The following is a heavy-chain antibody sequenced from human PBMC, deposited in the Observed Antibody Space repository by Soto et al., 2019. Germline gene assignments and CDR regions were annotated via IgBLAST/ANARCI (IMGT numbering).Heavy chain of an antibody. CDR2: IIPIFGTA. CDR3: ARGIKYGVYSRWFDP. D-gene: IGHD4-17*01. V-gene: IGHV1-69*13. CDR1: VGTFGSYA. Sequence: SVTVSCKASVGTFGSYASSWVRQAPGQGLEWMGGIIPIFGTANYAQKFQGRVTITADESTSTAYMELSSLRSEDTAVYYCARGIKYGVYSRWFDPWGQGTLVTVSS. J-gene: IGHJ5*02.